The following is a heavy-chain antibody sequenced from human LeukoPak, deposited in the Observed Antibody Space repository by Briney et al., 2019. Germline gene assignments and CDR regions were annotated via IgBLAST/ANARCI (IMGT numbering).Heavy chain of an antibody. Sequence: ASVKVSCKASGYTFTGYYMHWVRQAPGQGLEWMGWINPNSGGTNYAQKFQGRVTMTRDTFISTAYMELSRLRSDDTAVYYCARDQYCSSTSCYGLWFDPWGQGTLVTVSS. CDR3: ARDQYCSSTSCYGLWFDP. CDR1: GYTFTGYY. CDR2: INPNSGGT. V-gene: IGHV1-2*02. D-gene: IGHD2-2*01. J-gene: IGHJ5*02.